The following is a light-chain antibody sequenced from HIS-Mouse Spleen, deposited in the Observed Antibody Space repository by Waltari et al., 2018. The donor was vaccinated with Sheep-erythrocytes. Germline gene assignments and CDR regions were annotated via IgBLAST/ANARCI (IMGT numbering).Light chain of an antibody. V-gene: IGLV1-44*01. J-gene: IGLJ2*01. Sequence: QSVLTQPPSASGTPGPRFTISGSGSSSNIGSNTANWYQQLPGTAPKLLIYSNNQRPSGVPDRFSGSKSGTSASLAISGLQSEDEADYYCAAWDDSLNGVVFGGGTKLTVL. CDR1: SSNIGSNT. CDR3: AAWDDSLNGVV. CDR2: SNN.